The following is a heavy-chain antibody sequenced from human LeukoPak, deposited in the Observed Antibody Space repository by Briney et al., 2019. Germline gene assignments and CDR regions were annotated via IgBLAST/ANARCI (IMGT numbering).Heavy chain of an antibody. V-gene: IGHV3-30*18. CDR1: GFTFSSFG. Sequence: GGSLRLSCAASGFTFSSFGMHWVRQAPGKGLEWVAVISYDGTDKYYADSVKGRFTISRDISNNTLFLQMNSLRSDDTAVYYCAKEERPGDYYYGMDVWGQGTTVTVSS. J-gene: IGHJ6*02. CDR2: ISYDGTDK. CDR3: AKEERPGDYYYGMDV. D-gene: IGHD1-26*01.